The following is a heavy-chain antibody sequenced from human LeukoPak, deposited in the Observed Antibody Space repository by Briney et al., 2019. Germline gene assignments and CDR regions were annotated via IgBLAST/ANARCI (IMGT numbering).Heavy chain of an antibody. D-gene: IGHD5-12*01. CDR3: VTPPLYNAYDYYFDY. Sequence: PGGSLRLSCSASGFTFSRFAMHWVSQAPGKGLEYVSAISSNGGSTYYADSVKGRFTISRDNSKNTLYLQVSSLRAEDTAVYYCVTPPLYNAYDYYFDYWGQGTLVTVSS. CDR2: ISSNGGST. V-gene: IGHV3-64D*06. CDR1: GFTFSRFA. J-gene: IGHJ4*02.